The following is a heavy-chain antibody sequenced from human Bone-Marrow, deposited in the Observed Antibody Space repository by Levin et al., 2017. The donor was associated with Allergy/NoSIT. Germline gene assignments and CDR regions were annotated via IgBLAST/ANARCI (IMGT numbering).Heavy chain of an antibody. CDR3: ARDSPRLQLWFLWGWAPEHFDY. Sequence: GGSLRLSCAASGFTFSDYYMSWIRQAPGKGLEWVSYISSSGSTIYYADSVKGRFTISRDNAKNSLYLQMNSLRAEDTAVYYCARDSPRLQLWFLWGWAPEHFDYWGQGTLVTVSS. CDR1: GFTFSDYY. CDR2: ISSSGSTI. J-gene: IGHJ4*02. D-gene: IGHD5-18*01. V-gene: IGHV3-11*01.